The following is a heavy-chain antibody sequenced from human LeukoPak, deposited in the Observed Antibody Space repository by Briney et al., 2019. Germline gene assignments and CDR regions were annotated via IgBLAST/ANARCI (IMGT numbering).Heavy chain of an antibody. CDR2: ISGSGGST. Sequence: GGSLRLSCAASGFTFSNACMSWVRQAPGKGLEWVSAISGSGGSTYYADSVKGRFTISRDNSKNTLYLQLTSLRAEDTAVYYCAKDSAKKYDDYWGQGTLVTVSS. CDR3: AKDSAKKYDDY. CDR1: GFTFSNAC. V-gene: IGHV3-23*01. D-gene: IGHD2/OR15-2a*01. J-gene: IGHJ4*02.